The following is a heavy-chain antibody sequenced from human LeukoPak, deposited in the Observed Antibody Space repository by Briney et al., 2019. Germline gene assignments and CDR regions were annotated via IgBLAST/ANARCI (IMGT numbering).Heavy chain of an antibody. Sequence: PGGSLRLSCAASGFTFSSYAMHWVRQAPGKGLEWVAVISYDGSNKYYADSVKGRFTISRDNSKNTLYLQMNSLRAEDTAVYYCARDIAAANYYYYYGMDVWGQGTTVTVSS. D-gene: IGHD6-13*01. J-gene: IGHJ6*02. CDR3: ARDIAAANYYYYYGMDV. CDR1: GFTFSSYA. CDR2: ISYDGSNK. V-gene: IGHV3-30-3*01.